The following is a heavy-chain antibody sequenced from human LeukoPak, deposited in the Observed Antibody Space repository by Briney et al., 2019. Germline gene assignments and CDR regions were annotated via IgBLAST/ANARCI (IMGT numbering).Heavy chain of an antibody. V-gene: IGHV4-59*12. J-gene: IGHJ5*02. Sequence: SETLSLTCTVSGGSISSYYWSWIRQPPGKGLEWIGYIYYSGSTNYNPSLKSRVTISVDRSKNQFSLKLSSVTAADTAVYYCARASSSWYEGIDPWGQGTLVTVSS. CDR2: IYYSGST. CDR1: GGSISSYY. CDR3: ARASSSWYEGIDP. D-gene: IGHD6-13*01.